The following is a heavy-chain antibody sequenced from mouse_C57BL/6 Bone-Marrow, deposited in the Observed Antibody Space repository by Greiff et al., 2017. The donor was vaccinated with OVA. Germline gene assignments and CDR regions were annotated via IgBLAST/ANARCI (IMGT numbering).Heavy chain of an antibody. CDR1: GFTFSSYA. V-gene: IGHV5-4*01. CDR2: ISDGGSYT. D-gene: IGHD2-3*01. CDR3: ARDFDGYYPAWFAY. J-gene: IGHJ3*01. Sequence: EVMLVESGGGLVKPGGSLKLSCAASGFTFSSYAMSWVRQTPEKRLEWVATISDGGSYTYYPDNVKGRFTISRDNAKNNLYLQMSHLKSEDTAMYYWARDFDGYYPAWFAYWGQGTLVTVSA.